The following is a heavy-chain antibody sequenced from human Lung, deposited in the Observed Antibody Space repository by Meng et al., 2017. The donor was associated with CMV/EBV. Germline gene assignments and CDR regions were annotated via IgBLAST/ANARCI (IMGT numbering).Heavy chain of an antibody. Sequence: VXXSCKASGYTFTDHYFHWVRQAPGQGLEWMGWIYPNSGGTHYAQKFQGRLTVTTDTSISTGYMELSSLGSDDTAVYYCARDNDWGPDYWGQGPLVTVSS. J-gene: IGHJ4*02. CDR3: ARDNDWGPDY. D-gene: IGHD3-9*01. V-gene: IGHV1-2*02. CDR1: GYTFTDHY. CDR2: IYPNSGGT.